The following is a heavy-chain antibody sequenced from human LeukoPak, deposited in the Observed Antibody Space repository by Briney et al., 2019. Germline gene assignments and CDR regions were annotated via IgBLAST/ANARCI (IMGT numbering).Heavy chain of an antibody. CDR2: IGGSGSTT. D-gene: IGHD5-18*01. J-gene: IGHJ3*02. Sequence: GGSLRLSCAASGFTFSNYEMNWVRQARGKGLEWVSYIGGSGSTTHYADSVKGRFTISRDNAKNSLYLQMNSLRAEDTALYYCARESDTTLFTDAFDIWGQGTMVTVSS. CDR3: ARESDTTLFTDAFDI. V-gene: IGHV3-48*03. CDR1: GFTFSNYE.